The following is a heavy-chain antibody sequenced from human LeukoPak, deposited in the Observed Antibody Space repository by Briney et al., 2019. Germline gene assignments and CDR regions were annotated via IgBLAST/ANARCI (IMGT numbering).Heavy chain of an antibody. V-gene: IGHV3-9*01. CDR2: ISWNSGSI. D-gene: IGHD3-10*01. Sequence: PGGSLRLSCAASGFTFDDYAMHWVRQAPGKGLEWVSGISWNSGSIGYADSVKGRFTISRDNAKNSLYLQMNSLRAGDTALYYCAKDTGVLWFGELFAYFDCWGQGTLVTVSS. CDR1: GFTFDDYA. CDR3: AKDTGVLWFGELFAYFDC. J-gene: IGHJ4*02.